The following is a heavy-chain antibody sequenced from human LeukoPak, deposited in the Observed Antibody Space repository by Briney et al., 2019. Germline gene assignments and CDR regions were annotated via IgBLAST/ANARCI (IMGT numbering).Heavy chain of an antibody. CDR1: GFNVRNYY. D-gene: IGHD5-18*01. CDR3: ARDWAYSYGTAWYFDR. Sequence: GGSLTLSCAASGFNVRNYYMSWVRQAPGKGVEGVSVIYSCGTTYLAESVKGRFTLPRHNSKNTPFLQMTKLRARGTAGYFLARDWAYSYGTAWYFDRLVRGTLVTV. V-gene: IGHV3-66*01. CDR2: IYSCGTT. J-gene: IGHJ2*01.